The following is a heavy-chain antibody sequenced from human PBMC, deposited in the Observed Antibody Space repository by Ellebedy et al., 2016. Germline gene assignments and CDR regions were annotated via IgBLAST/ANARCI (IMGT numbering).Heavy chain of an antibody. CDR3: ARVKLGSTLGRPFDY. CDR1: GFTFSSYW. V-gene: IGHV3-74*01. D-gene: IGHD3-16*01. CDR2: INSDGSST. Sequence: GESLKISCAASGFTFSSYWMHWVRQAPGKGLVWVSRINSDGSSTSYADSVKGRFTISRDNSKNTLYLQMNSLRAEDTAVYYCARVKLGSTLGRPFDYWGQGTLVTVSS. J-gene: IGHJ4*02.